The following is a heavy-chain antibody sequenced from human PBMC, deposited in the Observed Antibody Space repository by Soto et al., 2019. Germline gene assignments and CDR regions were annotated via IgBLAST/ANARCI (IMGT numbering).Heavy chain of an antibody. CDR3: ARAYDILTGYSDY. CDR1: GYTFTGYY. D-gene: IGHD3-9*01. Sequence: ASVKVSCKASGYTFTGYYMHWVRQAPGQGLEWMGWINPNSGGTNYAQKFQGRVTMTRDTSISTAYMELSRLRSDDTAVYYCARAYDILTGYSDYWGQGXLVTVYS. CDR2: INPNSGGT. V-gene: IGHV1-2*02. J-gene: IGHJ4*02.